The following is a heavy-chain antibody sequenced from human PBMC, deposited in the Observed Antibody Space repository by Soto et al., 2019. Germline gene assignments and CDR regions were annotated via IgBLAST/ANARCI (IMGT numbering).Heavy chain of an antibody. Sequence: SQTLSLTCAISGDSVSSNSADWNWIRQSPSRGLEWLGRTYYRSKWYNDYAVSVKSRITINPDTSKNQFSLQLSSETPEDTAVYYCERGRIIWNYAWFNPWRRGTLVIVSS. V-gene: IGHV6-1*01. J-gene: IGHJ5*02. D-gene: IGHD1-7*01. CDR3: ERGRIIWNYAWFNP. CDR2: TYYRSKWYN. CDR1: GDSVSSNSAD.